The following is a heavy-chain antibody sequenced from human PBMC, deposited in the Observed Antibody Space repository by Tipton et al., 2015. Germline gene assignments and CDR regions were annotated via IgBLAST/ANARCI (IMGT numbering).Heavy chain of an antibody. V-gene: IGHV4-59*12. D-gene: IGHD1-26*01. CDR1: DGSISDDY. Sequence: TLSLTCTVSDGSISDDYWNWIRQPPGKGLEWIGYIYNSGSTNYNPSLKSRVTISVDTSKNQLSLKLSSVTAADTAVYYCARDIEHGMDVWGQGTTVTVSS. CDR3: ARDIEHGMDV. CDR2: IYNSGST. J-gene: IGHJ6*02.